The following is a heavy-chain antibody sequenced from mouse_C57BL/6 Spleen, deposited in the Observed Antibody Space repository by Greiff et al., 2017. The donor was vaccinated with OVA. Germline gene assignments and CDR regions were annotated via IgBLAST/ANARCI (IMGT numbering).Heavy chain of an antibody. J-gene: IGHJ4*01. CDR2: ISNLAYSI. D-gene: IGHD4-1*01. V-gene: IGHV5-15*01. Sequence: EVQGVESGGGLVQPGGSLKLSCAASGFTFSDYGMAWVRQAPRKGPEWVAFISNLAYSIYYADTVTGRFTISRENAKNTLYLEMSSLRSEDTAMYYCARQEMGNAMDYWGQGTSVTVSS. CDR1: GFTFSDYG. CDR3: ARQEMGNAMDY.